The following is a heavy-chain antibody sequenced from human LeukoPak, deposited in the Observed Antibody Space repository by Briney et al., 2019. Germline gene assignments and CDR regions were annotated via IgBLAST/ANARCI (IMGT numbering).Heavy chain of an antibody. CDR3: ASLTPRITMVRGGD. V-gene: IGHV1-2*06. D-gene: IGHD3-10*01. J-gene: IGHJ4*02. Sequence: ASVKVSCKASGYTFTGYYMHWVRQAPGQGLEWMGRINPNSGGTNYAQKFQGRVTMTRDTSISTAYMELSRLRSDDTAVYYCASLTPRITMVRGGDWGQGTLVTVSS. CDR2: INPNSGGT. CDR1: GYTFTGYY.